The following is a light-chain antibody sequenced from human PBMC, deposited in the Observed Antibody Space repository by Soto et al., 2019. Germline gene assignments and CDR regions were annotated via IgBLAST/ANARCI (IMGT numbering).Light chain of an antibody. Sequence: QSVLTQPSSVSAAPGQKVTISCSGSSSNIGNNYVSWYQQLPGTAPKLLIYDNDKRPSGIPDRFSASKSGTSATLGITGLQTGDEADYYCGTWDSSLSSWVFGGGTKLTVL. V-gene: IGLV1-51*01. CDR1: SSNIGNNY. CDR2: DND. J-gene: IGLJ3*02. CDR3: GTWDSSLSSWV.